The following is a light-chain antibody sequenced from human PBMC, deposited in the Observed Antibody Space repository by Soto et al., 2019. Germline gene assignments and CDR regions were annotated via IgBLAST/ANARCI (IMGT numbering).Light chain of an antibody. V-gene: IGKV3-15*01. Sequence: EIVMTQSPATQSVSPGERATLSCRASQSVNSDLAWYQHKPGQPPRLLIYGASTRAPGIPARFSGSGSGTEFTLTISSLQSEDFALYYCLQYNNWPLTFGGGTKVDIK. CDR1: QSVNSD. J-gene: IGKJ4*01. CDR2: GAS. CDR3: LQYNNWPLT.